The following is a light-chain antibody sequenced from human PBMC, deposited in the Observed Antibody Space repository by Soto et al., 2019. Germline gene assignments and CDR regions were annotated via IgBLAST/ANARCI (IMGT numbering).Light chain of an antibody. CDR3: QTWGTGSHVV. CDR2: LNSDGRH. Sequence: QPVLTQSPSASASLGASVKLTCTLSSGHSSYAIAWHQQQPEKGPRYLMKLNSDGRHFKGDGIPDRFSGSSSGAERYLTISSLQSEDEADYYCQTWGTGSHVVFGGGTKLTVL. J-gene: IGLJ2*01. CDR1: SGHSSYA. V-gene: IGLV4-69*01.